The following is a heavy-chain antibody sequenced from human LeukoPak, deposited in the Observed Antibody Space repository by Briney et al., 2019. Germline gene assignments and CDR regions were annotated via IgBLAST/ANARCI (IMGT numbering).Heavy chain of an antibody. D-gene: IGHD3-16*01. Sequence: PGGSLRLSCAASGFTFSSYGMHWVRQAPGKGLEWVAVISYDGSNRYYADSVKGRFTISRDTSKNTPYLQMNSLRAEDTAVYYCGKPRPRNGFPLGGVKNCFAPWGREPLVTVPS. CDR2: ISYDGSNR. J-gene: IGHJ5*02. V-gene: IGHV3-30*18. CDR1: GFTFSSYG. CDR3: GKPRPRNGFPLGGVKNCFAP.